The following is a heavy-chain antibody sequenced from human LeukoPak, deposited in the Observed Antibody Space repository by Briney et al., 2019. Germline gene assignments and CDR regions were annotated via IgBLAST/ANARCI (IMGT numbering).Heavy chain of an antibody. Sequence: GGSLRLSCAASGFTFSSYGTHWVRQAPGKGLEWVAFIRYDGSNKYYADSVKGRFTISRDNSKNTLYLQMNSLRAEDTAVYYCAKGFEYSSSSVYWGQGTLVTVSS. CDR1: GFTFSSYG. CDR2: IRYDGSNK. V-gene: IGHV3-30*02. J-gene: IGHJ4*02. D-gene: IGHD6-6*01. CDR3: AKGFEYSSSSVY.